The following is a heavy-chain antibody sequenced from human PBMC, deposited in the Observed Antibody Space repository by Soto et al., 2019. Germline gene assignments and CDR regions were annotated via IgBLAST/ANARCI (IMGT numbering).Heavy chain of an antibody. J-gene: IGHJ2*01. CDR3: ARDGGTCGDGCRIGKGYLGL. Sequence: EEQLVESGGDLVEPGRSLRLSCTASGFTFGDYAMSWFRQVPGKGLEWVGLIRSKCHGGPIEYAAPVEGRFTIARDDSKSIAYLQMNSLKIEDTAVYYGARDGGTCGDGCRIGKGYLGLWGRGTLVSVSS. CDR2: IRSKCHGGPI. V-gene: IGHV3-49*03. D-gene: IGHD2-21*02. CDR1: GFTFGDYA.